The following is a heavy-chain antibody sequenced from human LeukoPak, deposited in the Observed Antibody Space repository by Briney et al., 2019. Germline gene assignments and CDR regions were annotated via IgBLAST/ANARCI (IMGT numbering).Heavy chain of an antibody. J-gene: IGHJ4*02. CDR3: ARQWLVPGYFDY. CDR1: GGSISSSSYY. D-gene: IGHD6-19*01. CDR2: IYYSGST. V-gene: IGHV4-39*01. Sequence: PSETLSLTCTVSGGSISSSSYYWGWIRQPPGKGLEWIGSIYYSGSTYYNPSLKSRVTISVDTSKNQFSLKLSSVTAADTAVYYCARQWLVPGYFDYWGQGTLVTVSS.